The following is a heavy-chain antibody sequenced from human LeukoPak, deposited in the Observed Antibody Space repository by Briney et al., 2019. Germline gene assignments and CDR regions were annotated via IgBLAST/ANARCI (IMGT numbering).Heavy chain of an antibody. J-gene: IGHJ5*02. CDR3: AKDWNPSPNWFGP. CDR1: GFIFSTYA. D-gene: IGHD1-1*01. Sequence: PGGSLRLSCAASGFIFSTYAMNWVRQAPGKGLEWISGVSNSGVSTNYAASVKGRFTNSRDNSKNMLYLQMNGLRAEDTAVYYCAKDWNPSPNWFGPWGQGTLVIVSS. CDR2: VSNSGVST. V-gene: IGHV3-23*01.